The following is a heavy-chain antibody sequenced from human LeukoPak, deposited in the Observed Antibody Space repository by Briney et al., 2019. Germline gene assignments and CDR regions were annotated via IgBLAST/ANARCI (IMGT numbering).Heavy chain of an antibody. CDR3: ARDQNGKAPFDY. V-gene: IGHV3-33*01. Sequence: PGRSLRLSCAASGFTFSSYGMHWVRQAPGKGLEWVAVIWYDGSNKYYADSVKGRFTISRDNSKNTLYLQMNSLRAEDTAVYYCARDQNGKAPFDYWGQGTLVTVSS. D-gene: IGHD1-26*01. CDR1: GFTFSSYG. CDR2: IWYDGSNK. J-gene: IGHJ4*02.